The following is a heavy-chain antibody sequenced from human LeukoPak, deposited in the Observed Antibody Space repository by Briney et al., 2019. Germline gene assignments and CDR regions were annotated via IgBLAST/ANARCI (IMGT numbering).Heavy chain of an antibody. CDR2: VDHGGSGT. Sequence: PGGFLRLSCATSGFTFTSYWMHWVRQVAGKGLVWLARVDHGGSGTNYADSVKGRFTISRDNAKSTVYLQMNSLRVEDTAVYYCITDLGWGQGNLVTVSS. CDR3: ITDLG. CDR1: GFTFTSYW. D-gene: IGHD1-14*01. J-gene: IGHJ4*02. V-gene: IGHV3-74*01.